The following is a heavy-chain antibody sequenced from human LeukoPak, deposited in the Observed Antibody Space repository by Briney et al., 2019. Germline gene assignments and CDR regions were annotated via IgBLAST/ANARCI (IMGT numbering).Heavy chain of an antibody. J-gene: IGHJ4*02. CDR2: ISSGGSTV. CDR3: ARAFYGDLDY. CDR1: GFTFSSYE. D-gene: IGHD4-17*01. Sequence: GGSLRLSCAASGFTFSSYEINWVRQAPGKGLEWVSYISSGGSTVYYADSVKGRFTISRDNAKNSLYLQMSSLRAEDTAVYHCARAFYGDLDYWGQGTLVTVSS. V-gene: IGHV3-48*03.